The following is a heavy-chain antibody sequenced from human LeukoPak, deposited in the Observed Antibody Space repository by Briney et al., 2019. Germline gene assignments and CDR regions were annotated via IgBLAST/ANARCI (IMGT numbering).Heavy chain of an antibody. J-gene: IGHJ3*02. CDR3: ARLAPYYGTGII. CDR1: GFTFSPYW. CDR2: IKEDGSEG. V-gene: IGHV3-7*01. D-gene: IGHD3-10*01. Sequence: PGGSLRLSCAASGFTFSPYWMSWVRQAPGKGLEWVATIKEDGSEGYYVDSVKGRFTISRDNAKNSLYLQMSSLRAEDTAVYYCARLAPYYGTGIIWGQGTVVTVSS.